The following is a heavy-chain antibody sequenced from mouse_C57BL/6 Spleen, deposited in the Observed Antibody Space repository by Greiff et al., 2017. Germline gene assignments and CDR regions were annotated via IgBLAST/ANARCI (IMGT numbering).Heavy chain of an antibody. V-gene: IGHV1-22*01. CDR1: GYTFTDYN. D-gene: IGHD3-2*02. Sequence: VQLKQSGPELVKPGASVKMSCKASGYTFTDYNMHWVKQSHGKSLEWIGYINPNNGGTSYNQKFKGKATLTVNKSSSTAYMELRSLTSEESAVYYCARKGVGAQANFDYWGQGTTLTVSS. CDR3: ARKGVGAQANFDY. J-gene: IGHJ2*01. CDR2: INPNNGGT.